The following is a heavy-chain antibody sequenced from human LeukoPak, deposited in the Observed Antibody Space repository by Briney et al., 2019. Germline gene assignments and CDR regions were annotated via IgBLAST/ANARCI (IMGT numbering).Heavy chain of an antibody. D-gene: IGHD3-22*01. J-gene: IGHJ5*02. CDR2: ISAYNGNT. CDR1: GYTFTSYG. Sequence: ASVKVSCKASGYTFTSYGISWVRQAPGQGLEWMGWISAYNGNTNYAQKLQGRVTMTTDTSTSTAYMELRSLRSDDTAVYYCARLTRIYYYDSSGYYGGSWFAPWGQGTLVTVSS. CDR3: ARLTRIYYYDSSGYYGGSWFAP. V-gene: IGHV1-18*01.